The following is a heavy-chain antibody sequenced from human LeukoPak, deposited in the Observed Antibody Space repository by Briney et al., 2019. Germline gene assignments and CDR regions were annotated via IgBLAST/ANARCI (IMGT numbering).Heavy chain of an antibody. D-gene: IGHD3-22*01. V-gene: IGHV1-2*06. CDR3: ARGGPYYYDSSGYYIGY. CDR2: INPNNGGT. CDR1: GYTFTGYY. Sequence: GASVKVSCKASGYTFTGYYMHWVRQAPGQGLEWMGRINPNNGGTSYAQKFQARVTMTRDTSISTAYMELSRLRSDDTAVYYCARGGPYYYDSSGYYIGYWGQGTLVTVSS. J-gene: IGHJ4*02.